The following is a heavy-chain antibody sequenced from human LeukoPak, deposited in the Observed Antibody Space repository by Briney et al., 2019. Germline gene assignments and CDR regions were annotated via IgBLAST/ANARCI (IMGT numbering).Heavy chain of an antibody. CDR1: GYSFTSYW. Sequence: GESLKISCKGSGYSFTSYWISWVRQMPGKALEWMGRIDPSDSYTNYSPSFQGHVTISADKSISTACLQWSSLKASDTAMYYCARLERGRRSMCYLDYWGQGTLVTVSS. D-gene: IGHD2/OR15-2a*01. J-gene: IGHJ4*02. CDR3: ARLERGRRSMCYLDY. CDR2: IDPSDSYT. V-gene: IGHV5-10-1*01.